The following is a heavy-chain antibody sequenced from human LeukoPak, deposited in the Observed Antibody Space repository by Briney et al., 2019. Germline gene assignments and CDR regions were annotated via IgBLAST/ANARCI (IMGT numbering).Heavy chain of an antibody. Sequence: PGGSLRLSCAASGFTFSSYWMSWVRQAPGKGLEWVANIKQDGSEKYYVDSVKGRFTISRDNAKNSLYLQMNSLRAEDTAVYYCARAQLERRYGAFDIWGQGTMVTVSS. CDR2: IKQDGSEK. J-gene: IGHJ3*02. V-gene: IGHV3-7*04. D-gene: IGHD1-1*01. CDR1: GFTFSSYW. CDR3: ARAQLERRYGAFDI.